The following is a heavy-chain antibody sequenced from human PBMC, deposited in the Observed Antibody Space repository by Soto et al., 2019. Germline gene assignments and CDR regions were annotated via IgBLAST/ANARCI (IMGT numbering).Heavy chain of an antibody. CDR3: ARDFVYYYGMDV. V-gene: IGHV1-3*01. J-gene: IGHJ6*02. CDR2: INAGNGNT. CDR1: GDTFTSYS. D-gene: IGHD3-3*01. Sequence: AASVKVSCEASGDTFTSYSMHWVRQAPGQRLEWMGWINAGNGNTKYSQKFQGRVTITRDTSASTAYMELSSLRSEDTAVYYCARDFVYYYGMDVWGQGPTVTVSS.